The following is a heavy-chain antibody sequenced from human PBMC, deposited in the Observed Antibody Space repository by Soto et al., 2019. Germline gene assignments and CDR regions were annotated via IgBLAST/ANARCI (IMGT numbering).Heavy chain of an antibody. CDR2: ITWNSGTT. J-gene: IGHJ3*02. Sequence: EVQLVESGGGLVQPGRSLRLSCAASGFKFALHAMHWVRQAPGKGLEWVSGITWNSGTTGYADSVKCRFTISRDNAMNSVYAQMESLRPEDTALYYCVKEDGTYGDHRLGGFDMWGQGTLVTVPS. D-gene: IGHD4-17*01. CDR3: VKEDGTYGDHRLGGFDM. CDR1: GFKFALHA. V-gene: IGHV3-9*01.